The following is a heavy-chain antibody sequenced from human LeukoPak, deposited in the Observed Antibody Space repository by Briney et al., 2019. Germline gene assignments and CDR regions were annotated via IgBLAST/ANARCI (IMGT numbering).Heavy chain of an antibody. Sequence: GESLKISCKGSGYSFTSHWIGWVRQMPGKGLEWMGIIYPGDSDTRYSPSFQGQVTISADKSISTAYLQWSSLKASDTAMYYCARAASDGGWYRGDYYFDYWGQGTLVTVSS. J-gene: IGHJ4*02. CDR1: GYSFTSHW. CDR2: IYPGDSDT. D-gene: IGHD6-19*01. CDR3: ARAASDGGWYRGDYYFDY. V-gene: IGHV5-51*01.